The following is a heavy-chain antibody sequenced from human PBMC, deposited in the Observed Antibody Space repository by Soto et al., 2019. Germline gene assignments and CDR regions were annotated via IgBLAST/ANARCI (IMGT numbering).Heavy chain of an antibody. Sequence: SETLSLTCTVSGGSISSSSYYWGWIRQPPGKGLEWIGSIYYSGSTYYNPSLKSRVTISVDTSKNQFSLKLSSVTAADTAVYYCARMGPSSAWVYFDYWGQGTMVTV. V-gene: IGHV4-39*01. D-gene: IGHD6-19*01. J-gene: IGHJ4*02. CDR1: GGSISSSSYY. CDR2: IYYSGST. CDR3: ARMGPSSAWVYFDY.